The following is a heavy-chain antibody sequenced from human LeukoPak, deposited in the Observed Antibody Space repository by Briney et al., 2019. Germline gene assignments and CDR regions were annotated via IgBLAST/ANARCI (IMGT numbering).Heavy chain of an antibody. CDR2: INGRGDDT. CDR3: AKGHRSSSSFFDS. CDR1: SGFA. D-gene: IGHD6-19*01. V-gene: IGHV3-23*01. J-gene: IGHJ4*02. Sequence: GGSLRLSCAAFSGFAMSWVRQAPGRGLEWVSAINGRGDDTYYPDSVKGRFTISRDNSDNTLYLQMNSLRAEDTAVYYCAKGHRSSSSFFDSWGQGILVTVSS.